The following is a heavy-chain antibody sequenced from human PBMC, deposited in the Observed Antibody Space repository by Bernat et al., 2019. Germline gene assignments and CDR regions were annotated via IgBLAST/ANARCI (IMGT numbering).Heavy chain of an antibody. CDR2: NKSKADGGTT. V-gene: IGHV3-15*07. Sequence: EVQLVESGGGLVRPGGSLRLSCAGSGFTFSNAWMNWVRQAPGRGLEWVARNKSKADGGTTDYAAPVKGRFTISRDDSKSTVYVQMNSLNTEDTAVYYCSTGGYFLDYWGQGTLVTVSS. CDR3: STGGYFLDY. D-gene: IGHD1-26*01. J-gene: IGHJ4*02. CDR1: GFTFSNAW.